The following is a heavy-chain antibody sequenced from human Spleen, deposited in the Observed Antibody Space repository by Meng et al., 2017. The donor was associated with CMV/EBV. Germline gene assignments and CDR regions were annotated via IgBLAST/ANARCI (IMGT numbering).Heavy chain of an antibody. CDR1: GAAIGSWCYS. V-gene: IGHV4-31*02. CDR2: FYSSGST. D-gene: IGHD3-22*01. Sequence: GAAIGSWCYSWGCIRLPPGKGLDWLGYFYSSGSTYYKPSLESRVTMSLDTSTNQFSLRLKSVTAADTAVYYCAAATYVYDRGGYYSYWGHGTLVTVSS. J-gene: IGHJ4*01. CDR3: AAATYVYDRGGYYSY.